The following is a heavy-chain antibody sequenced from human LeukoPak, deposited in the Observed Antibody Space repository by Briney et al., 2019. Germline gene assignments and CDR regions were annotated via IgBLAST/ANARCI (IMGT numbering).Heavy chain of an antibody. V-gene: IGHV4-59*01. Sequence: SETLYLTCTVSGGSISSYYWSWIRQPPGKGLEWIGYIYYSGSTNYNPSLKSRVTISVDTSKNQFSLKLSSVTAADTAVYYCARVLRIQLGIDYWGQGTLVTVSS. J-gene: IGHJ4*02. CDR3: ARVLRIQLGIDY. D-gene: IGHD5-18*01. CDR2: IYYSGST. CDR1: GGSISSYY.